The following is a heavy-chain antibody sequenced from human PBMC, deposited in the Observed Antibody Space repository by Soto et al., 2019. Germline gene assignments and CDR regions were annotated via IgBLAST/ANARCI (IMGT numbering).Heavy chain of an antibody. CDR3: GKGPRKSWASADY. D-gene: IGHD6-13*01. CDR2: ISGSGDST. Sequence: EVQLLESGGGLVQPGGSLRLSCAASGFSFSSYAMSWVRQAPGKGLEWVSTISGSGDSTYYADSVKGRFTISRDNSKNTLSVQMNSPIADDTAVYYRGKGPRKSWASADYWGQGTLVTVSS. CDR1: GFSFSSYA. J-gene: IGHJ4*02. V-gene: IGHV3-23*01.